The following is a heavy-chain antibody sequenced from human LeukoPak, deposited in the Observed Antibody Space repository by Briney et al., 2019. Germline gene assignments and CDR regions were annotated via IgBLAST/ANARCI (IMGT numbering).Heavy chain of an antibody. Sequence: PSQTLSLTCTVSGGSISSYYWSWIRQPPGKRLEWIGYIYYSGSTNYNPSLKSRVTISVDTSTNQFSLKLCSVTAADTAVYYCARSQGGYSYGLFDYWGQGTLVTVSS. D-gene: IGHD5-18*01. CDR1: GGSISSYY. CDR3: ARSQGGYSYGLFDY. V-gene: IGHV4-59*08. J-gene: IGHJ4*02. CDR2: IYYSGST.